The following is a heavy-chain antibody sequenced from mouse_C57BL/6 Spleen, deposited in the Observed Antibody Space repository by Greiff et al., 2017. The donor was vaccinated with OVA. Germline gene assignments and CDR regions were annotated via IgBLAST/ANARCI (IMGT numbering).Heavy chain of an antibody. J-gene: IGHJ4*01. CDR3: TRELYYYGSRPYYAMDY. V-gene: IGHV5-9-1*02. Sequence: EVMLVESGAGLVKPGGSLKLSCAASGFTFSSYAMSWVRQTPEKRLEWVAYISSGGDYIYYADTVKGRFTISRDNARNTLYLQMSSLKSEDTAMYYCTRELYYYGSRPYYAMDYWGQGTSVTVSS. D-gene: IGHD1-1*01. CDR2: ISSGGDYI. CDR1: GFTFSSYA.